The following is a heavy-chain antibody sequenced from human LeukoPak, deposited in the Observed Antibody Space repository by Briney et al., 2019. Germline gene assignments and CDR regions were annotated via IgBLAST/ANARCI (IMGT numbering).Heavy chain of an antibody. CDR2: IYSGGNT. CDR3: ANSIFGYSYDLDY. Sequence: PGGSLRLSCAASGFTVSRNYMRWVRQAPGKGLEWVSFIYSGGNTYYADSVKGRFTISRDNSKNTLYLQMNSLRAEDTAVYYCANSIFGYSYDLDYWGQGTLVTVSS. D-gene: IGHD5-18*01. J-gene: IGHJ4*02. CDR1: GFTVSRNY. V-gene: IGHV3-53*01.